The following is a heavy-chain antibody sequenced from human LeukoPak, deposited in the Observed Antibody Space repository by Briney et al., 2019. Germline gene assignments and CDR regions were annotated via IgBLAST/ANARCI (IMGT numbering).Heavy chain of an antibody. V-gene: IGHV3-23*01. Sequence: GGSLRLSCTASRFTFSSFAMSWARQAPGKGLEWVSTISASDGSTYYADSVKGRFTISRDNSRNTLYLQMNSLKAEDTAIYYFAKNFFHFWSAFDYWGQGALVTVS. CDR3: AKNFFHFWSAFDY. J-gene: IGHJ4*02. D-gene: IGHD3-3*02. CDR2: ISASDGST. CDR1: RFTFSSFA.